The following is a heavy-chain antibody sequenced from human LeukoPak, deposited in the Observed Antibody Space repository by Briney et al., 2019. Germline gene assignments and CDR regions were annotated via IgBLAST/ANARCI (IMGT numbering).Heavy chain of an antibody. J-gene: IGHJ4*02. CDR3: ARGRLYCSSTSCYRALDY. Sequence: SETLSLTCTVSGGSISSYYWSWIRQPPGKGLEWIGYIYYSGSTNYNPSLKSRVTISVDTSKNQFSLKLSSVTAADTAVYYCARGRLYCSSTSCYRALDYWGQGTLVTVSS. D-gene: IGHD2-2*01. V-gene: IGHV4-59*01. CDR1: GGSISSYY. CDR2: IYYSGST.